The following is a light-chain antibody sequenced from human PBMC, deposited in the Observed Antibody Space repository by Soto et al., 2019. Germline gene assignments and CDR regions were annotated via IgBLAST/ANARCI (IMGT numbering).Light chain of an antibody. CDR1: QSVSSD. Sequence: VVTQSLAILSVFPGETATLSCRASQSVSSDLAWYQQRPGQAPRLLIYGASTRATGIPARFRGSGSGTEFRLTISSLQSEDFATYYCQQYNTWHPKMAFGRGTKVDIK. CDR3: QQYNTWHPKMA. CDR2: GAS. J-gene: IGKJ1*01. V-gene: IGKV3-15*01.